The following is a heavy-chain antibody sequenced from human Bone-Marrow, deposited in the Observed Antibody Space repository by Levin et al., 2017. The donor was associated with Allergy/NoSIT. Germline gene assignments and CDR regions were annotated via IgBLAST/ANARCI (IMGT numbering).Heavy chain of an antibody. J-gene: IGHJ6*02. CDR3: ARADKERRFRYIMDV. CDR2: ITPMFDIG. CDR1: GGTFSNNA. V-gene: IGHV1-69*13. Sequence: ASVKVSCTVSGGTFSNNAISWVRQAPGQGLEWMGGITPMFDIGNYAQKFLGRVTITADESTSTVYLEMTSLRSEDTAVYYCARADKERRFRYIMDVWGQGTTVIVSS. D-gene: IGHD5-24*01.